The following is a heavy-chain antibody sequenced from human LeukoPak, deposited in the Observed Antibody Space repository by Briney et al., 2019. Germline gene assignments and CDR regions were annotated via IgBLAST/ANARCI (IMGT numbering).Heavy chain of an antibody. CDR2: ISSGSNTI. D-gene: IGHD6-13*01. CDR1: GFTFSSYS. V-gene: IGHV3-48*04. CDR3: AREAAAGPFDY. J-gene: IGHJ4*02. Sequence: GGSLRLSCAASGFTFSSYSMNWVRQAPGKGLEWISYISSGSNTIYYADSVKGRFTISRDNAKNSLYLQMNSLRAEDTAVYYCAREAAAGPFDYWGQGTLVTVSS.